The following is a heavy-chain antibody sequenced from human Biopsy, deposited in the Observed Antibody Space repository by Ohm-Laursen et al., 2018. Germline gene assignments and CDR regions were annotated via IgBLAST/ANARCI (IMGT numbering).Heavy chain of an antibody. CDR2: IVVGSGHT. CDR1: GFTFSSSA. V-gene: IGHV1-58*01. CDR3: AATSTLYYYYYAMDV. Sequence: SSVKVSCKASGFTFSSSAVQWVRQARGQRLEWIGWIVVGSGHTNYAQKFQERVTITRDMSTSTTYMELTSLRSEDTAVYYCAATSTLYYYYYAMDVWDQGTTITVSS. J-gene: IGHJ6*02.